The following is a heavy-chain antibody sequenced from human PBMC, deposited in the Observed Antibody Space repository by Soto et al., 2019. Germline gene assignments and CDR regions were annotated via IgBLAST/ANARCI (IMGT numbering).Heavy chain of an antibody. D-gene: IGHD3-10*01. CDR2: IYTSGST. J-gene: IGHJ3*01. CDR3: ARGDGALDV. Sequence: EVQLVESWGGLVHPGGSLRLSCAASGFIVSSNYMSWVRQAPGKGLEWVSVIYTSGSTYYADSVKGRFTISRDNSKNIVYLQMHSLRAEDTAVYYCARGDGALDVWGQGTLVTVS. CDR1: GFIVSSNY. V-gene: IGHV3-66*01.